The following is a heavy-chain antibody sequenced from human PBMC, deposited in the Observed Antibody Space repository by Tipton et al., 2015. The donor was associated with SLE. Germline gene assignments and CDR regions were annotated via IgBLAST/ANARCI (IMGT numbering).Heavy chain of an antibody. D-gene: IGHD2-2*01. CDR2: IYYSGST. V-gene: IGHV4-31*03. Sequence: TLSLTCTVSGGSISSGGYYWSWIRQHPGKGLEWIGYIYYSGSTYYNPSLKSRVTISVDTSKNQFSLKLSSVTAADTAVYYCARQGYCSSTSCSPLGVWGKGTTVTVSS. CDR1: GGSISSGGYY. J-gene: IGHJ6*04. CDR3: ARQGYCSSTSCSPLGV.